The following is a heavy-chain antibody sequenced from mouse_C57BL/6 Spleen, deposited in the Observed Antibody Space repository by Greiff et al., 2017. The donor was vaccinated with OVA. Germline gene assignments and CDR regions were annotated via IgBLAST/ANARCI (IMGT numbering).Heavy chain of an antibody. CDR3: ASGGPWFAY. CDR1: GFTFSDYG. J-gene: IGHJ3*01. D-gene: IGHD1-1*02. CDR2: ISSGSSTI. V-gene: IGHV5-17*01. Sequence: EVKLMESGGGLVKPGGSLKLSCVASGFTFSDYGMHWVRQAPETGLEWVAYISSGSSTIYYADTVKGRFTISRDNAKNTLFLQMTSLRSEDTAMYYCASGGPWFAYWGQGTLVTVSA.